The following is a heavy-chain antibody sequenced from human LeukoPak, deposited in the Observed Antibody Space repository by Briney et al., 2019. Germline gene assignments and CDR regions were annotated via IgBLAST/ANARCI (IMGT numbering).Heavy chain of an antibody. CDR2: ISGSGSVI. CDR1: GFTFSDYY. CDR3: SRDPRPCDY. J-gene: IGHJ4*02. Sequence: GGSLRLSCAASGFTFSDYYMTWIRHAPGKGLETVAYISGSGSVIVYADSVKGRFTISRDNAQNSLYLQMNSLRDEDTAVYYCSRDPRPCDYWGQGTLVTVSS. V-gene: IGHV3-11*04.